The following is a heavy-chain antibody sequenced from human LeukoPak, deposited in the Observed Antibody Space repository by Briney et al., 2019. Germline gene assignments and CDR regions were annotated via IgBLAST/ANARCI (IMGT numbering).Heavy chain of an antibody. CDR2: ISGSGGST. CDR1: GFAFSSYA. J-gene: IGHJ4*02. V-gene: IGHV3-23*01. Sequence: PGGFLRLSCAASGFAFSSYAMSWVRQAPGKGLEWVSGISGSGGSTYSADFVKGRFTISRDNSKSTLYLQMNSLRAEDTAVYYCAKDPRVHGSGSYYFDYWGQGALVTVSS. CDR3: AKDPRVHGSGSYYFDY. D-gene: IGHD3-10*01.